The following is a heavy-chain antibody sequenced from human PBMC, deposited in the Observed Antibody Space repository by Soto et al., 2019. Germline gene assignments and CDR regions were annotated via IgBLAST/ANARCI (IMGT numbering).Heavy chain of an antibody. J-gene: IGHJ3*02. V-gene: IGHV1-58*02. CDR1: GYTFTSYS. CDR3: AAIIVGAPNDAFDI. D-gene: IGHD1-26*01. CDR2: IVAGSGNT. Sequence: GTSVKVTCKASGYTFTSYSMRWVRQAPGQGLEWIGWIVAGSGNTNYAQKFQGRVTITRDMSTSTAYMELSSLRSEDTAVYYCAAIIVGAPNDAFDIWGQGTMVTVSS.